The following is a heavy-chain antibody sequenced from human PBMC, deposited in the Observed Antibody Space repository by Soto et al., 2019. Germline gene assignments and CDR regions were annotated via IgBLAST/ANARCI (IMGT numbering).Heavy chain of an antibody. J-gene: IGHJ4*02. CDR1: GGAFSSYA. CDR2: IIPIFGTA. Sequence: QVQLVQSGAEVKKPGSSVKVSCKASGGAFSSYAISWVRQAPGQGLEWMGGIIPIFGTANYAQKFQGRVTITADESTSTAYMELSSLRSEDTAVYYCARDAAYHCGGDCYSALWGQGTLVTVSS. V-gene: IGHV1-69*01. D-gene: IGHD2-21*02. CDR3: ARDAAYHCGGDCYSAL.